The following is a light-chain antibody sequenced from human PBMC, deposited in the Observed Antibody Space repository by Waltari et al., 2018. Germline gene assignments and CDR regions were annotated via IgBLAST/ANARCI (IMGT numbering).Light chain of an antibody. CDR1: QSISVY. V-gene: IGKV1-39*01. CDR2: GAT. J-gene: IGKJ1*01. CDR3: QQSFTTLWT. Sequence: DIQMTQSPSTLSASVGDRVTIPCRAGQSISVYLNWYQQKNGEAPKLLIHGATTLENGVPTRFSGSGSGTDFTLTISTLQPEDFATYYCQQSFTTLWTFGQGTEVEIK.